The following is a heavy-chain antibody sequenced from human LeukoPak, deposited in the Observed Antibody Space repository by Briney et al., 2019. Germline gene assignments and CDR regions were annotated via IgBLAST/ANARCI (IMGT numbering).Heavy chain of an antibody. J-gene: IGHJ3*02. CDR1: GGSISSGGYS. CDR2: IYHSGST. V-gene: IGHV4-30-2*01. CDR3: ARDADYGDYVGAFDI. D-gene: IGHD4-17*01. Sequence: SETLSPTCAVSGGSISSGGYSWSWIRQPPGKGLEWIGYIYHSGSTYYNPSLKSRVTILVDRSKNQFSLKLSSVTAADTAVYYCARDADYGDYVGAFDIWGQGTMVTVSS.